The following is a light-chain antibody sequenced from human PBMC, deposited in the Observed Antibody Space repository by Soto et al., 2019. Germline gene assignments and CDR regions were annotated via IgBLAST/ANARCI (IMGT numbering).Light chain of an antibody. Sequence: QSVLTQPPSASGTPGQTVTISCSGSGSNIGENAVNWYQHLPGTAPQLLIYSNALRPSGVPHRFSGSKSGTAGSLAISGLKSRDEPHYSGAPWNDSWRAMLFGGGTKLTVL. CDR1: GSNIGENA. CDR2: SNA. CDR3: APWNDSWRAML. J-gene: IGLJ3*02. V-gene: IGLV1-44*01.